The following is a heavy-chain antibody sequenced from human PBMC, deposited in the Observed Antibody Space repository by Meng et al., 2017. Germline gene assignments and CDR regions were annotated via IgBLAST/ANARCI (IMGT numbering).Heavy chain of an antibody. Sequence: GESLKISCAASGFTFSSYSMNWVRQAPGKGLEWVSSISSSSSYIYYADSVKGRFTISRDNAKNSLYLQRNSLRAEDTAVYYCARDLFGSIAAPYYYYGMDVWGQGTTVTVSS. CDR3: ARDLFGSIAAPYYYYGMDV. D-gene: IGHD6-6*01. V-gene: IGHV3-21*01. CDR2: ISSSSSYI. CDR1: GFTFSSYS. J-gene: IGHJ6*02.